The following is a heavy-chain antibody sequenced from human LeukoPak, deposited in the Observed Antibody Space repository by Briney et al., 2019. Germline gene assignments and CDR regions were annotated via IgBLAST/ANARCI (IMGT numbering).Heavy chain of an antibody. Sequence: PGGSLRLSCSASGFTFTSYEMNWVRQAPGKGLEWVSYISSSGSTIYYADSVKGRFTISRDNAKNSLYLQMNSLRAEDTAVYYCARAKLYYYDTSGYYPGFDYWGQGTLVTVSS. CDR2: ISSSGSTI. CDR3: ARAKLYYYDTSGYYPGFDY. D-gene: IGHD3-22*01. CDR1: GFTFTSYE. V-gene: IGHV3-48*03. J-gene: IGHJ4*02.